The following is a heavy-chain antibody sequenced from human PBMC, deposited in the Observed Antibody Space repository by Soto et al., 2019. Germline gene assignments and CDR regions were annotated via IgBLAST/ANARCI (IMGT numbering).Heavy chain of an antibody. CDR2: ISYDGSNK. D-gene: IGHD2-2*01. CDR3: AKPVVPAAMGWFDP. CDR1: GFTFSSYG. Sequence: QVQLVESGGGVVQPGRSLRLSCAASGFTFSSYGMHWVRKAPGKGLEWVAVISYDGSNKYYADSVKGRFTISRDNSKNTLYLQMNSLRAEDTAVYYCAKPVVPAAMGWFDPWGQGTLVTVSS. J-gene: IGHJ5*02. V-gene: IGHV3-30*18.